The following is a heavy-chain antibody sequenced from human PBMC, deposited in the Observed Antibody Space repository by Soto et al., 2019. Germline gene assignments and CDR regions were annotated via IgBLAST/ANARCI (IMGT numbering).Heavy chain of an antibody. D-gene: IGHD6-25*01. CDR2: VYYTGST. CDR1: GGSISGYY. Sequence: SETLSLTCTFSGGSISGYYWTLIRQAPGQGLEWIGYVYYTGSTNYNPSLTDRVTISMDTSKSQFSLTLSSVSAADTAVYYCARRKTRPEAFDYWGQGTLVTVSS. CDR3: ARRKTRPEAFDY. J-gene: IGHJ4*02. V-gene: IGHV4-59*08.